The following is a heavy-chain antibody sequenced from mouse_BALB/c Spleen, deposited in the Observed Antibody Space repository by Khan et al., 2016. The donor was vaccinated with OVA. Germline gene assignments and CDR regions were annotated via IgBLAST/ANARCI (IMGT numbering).Heavy chain of an antibody. CDR3: TRLAYYYDSEGFAY. Sequence: EVMLVESGGDLVKPGGSLKLSCAASGFTFSTYGMSWVRQAPDKRLEWVATVSTGGSYTYYPDSVKGRFTISRDNAKNTLYLQMSVLRSEDTAMFYCTRLAYYYDSEGFAYWGQGTLVTVSA. V-gene: IGHV5-6*01. CDR1: GFTFSTYG. D-gene: IGHD1-1*01. CDR2: VSTGGSYT. J-gene: IGHJ3*01.